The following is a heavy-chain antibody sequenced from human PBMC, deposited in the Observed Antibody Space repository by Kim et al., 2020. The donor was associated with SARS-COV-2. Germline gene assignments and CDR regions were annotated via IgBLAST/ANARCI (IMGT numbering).Heavy chain of an antibody. J-gene: IGHJ3*02. CDR2: ISTSTGDT. CDR1: GYTFSKFD. D-gene: IGHD2-8*01. V-gene: IGHV1-18*04. Sequence: SVKVSCKASGYTFSKFDIHWVRQTPGQGLEWVGRISTSTGDTNYAQKLQGRVSMITDTSTSTVYMELTSLRSDDTAVYYCARGRLRADAFDIWGQGTMV. CDR3: ARGRLRADAFDI.